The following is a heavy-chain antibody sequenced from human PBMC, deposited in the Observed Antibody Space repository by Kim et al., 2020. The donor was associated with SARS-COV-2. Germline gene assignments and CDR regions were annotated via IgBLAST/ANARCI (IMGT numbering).Heavy chain of an antibody. J-gene: IGHJ6*01. Sequence: GGSLRLSCAASGFTFSDHYMDWVRQAPGKGLEWVGRTRNKAKSYTTEYAASVKGRFTISRDDSKNSLYLQMNSLKTEDTAVYYCARAGSSSSYYYGLDV. V-gene: IGHV3-72*01. CDR2: TRNKAKSYTT. CDR3: ARAGSSSSYYYGLDV. CDR1: GFTFSDHY. D-gene: IGHD6-13*01.